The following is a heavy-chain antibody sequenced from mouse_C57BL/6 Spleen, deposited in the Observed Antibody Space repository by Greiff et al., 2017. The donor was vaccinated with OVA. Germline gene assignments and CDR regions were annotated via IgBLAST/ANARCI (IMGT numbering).Heavy chain of an antibody. CDR2: IDPSDSDT. V-gene: IGHV1-59*01. Sequence: VQLPQPGAELVRPGTSVTLSCKASGYTFTSYWMHWVKQRPGQGLAWIGVIDPSDSDTNYNQKFKGKATLTVDTSSSTAYMQRSSLTSEDSAVYYCARAGETGTGGFAYWGQGTLVTVSA. CDR1: GYTFTSYW. J-gene: IGHJ3*01. D-gene: IGHD4-1*01. CDR3: ARAGETGTGGFAY.